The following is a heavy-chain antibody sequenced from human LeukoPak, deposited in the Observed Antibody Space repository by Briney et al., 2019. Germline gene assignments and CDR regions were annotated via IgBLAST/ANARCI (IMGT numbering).Heavy chain of an antibody. V-gene: IGHV4-61*02. J-gene: IGHJ4*02. D-gene: IGHD1-7*01. CDR3: ARVPYNWNYADYYFDY. Sequence: PSETLSLTCAVSGGSISSGGYSWSWIRQPAGKGLEWIGRIYTSGSTNYNPSLKSRVTISVDTSKNQFSLKLSSVTAADTAVYYCARVPYNWNYADYYFDYWGQGTLVTVSS. CDR2: IYTSGST. CDR1: GGSISSGGYS.